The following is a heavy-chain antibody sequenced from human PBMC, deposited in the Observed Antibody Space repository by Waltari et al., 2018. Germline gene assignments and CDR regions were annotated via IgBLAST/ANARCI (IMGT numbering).Heavy chain of an antibody. D-gene: IGHD3-16*01. CDR3: ARGPLGGFHAGDYFDH. CDR1: GYTFTTYA. Sequence: QVQLVQSGAEVQKPGASVKISCKASGYTFTTYAIHWVRQAPGQRLEWMGWINADNGSKKYSQTIQDRVTITRDTSASTVDMELSSLRSEDSAVYFCARGPLGGFHAGDYFDHWGQGTLVTVSS. CDR2: INADNGSK. V-gene: IGHV1-3*01. J-gene: IGHJ4*02.